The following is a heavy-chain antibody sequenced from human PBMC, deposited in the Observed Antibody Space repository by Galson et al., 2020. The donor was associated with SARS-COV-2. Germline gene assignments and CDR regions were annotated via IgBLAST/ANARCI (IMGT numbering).Heavy chain of an antibody. V-gene: IGHV3-30*18. Sequence: GGSLRLSCAASGFTFSSYAMSWVRQAPGKGLEWVALISYDGTKEYYADSVKGRFTISRDNSKNTLSLLMTSLRAEDTAVYYCAKDGYCSSGRCYSLDYWGQGALVTVSS. D-gene: IGHD2-15*01. J-gene: IGHJ4*02. CDR3: AKDGYCSSGRCYSLDY. CDR2: ISYDGTKE. CDR1: GFTFSSYA.